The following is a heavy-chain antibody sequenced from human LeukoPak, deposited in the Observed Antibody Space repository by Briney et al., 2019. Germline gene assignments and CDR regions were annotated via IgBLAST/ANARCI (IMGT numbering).Heavy chain of an antibody. D-gene: IGHD3-3*01. V-gene: IGHV4-34*01. CDR1: GGSFSGYY. Sequence: SETLSLTCAVYGGSFSGYYWSWIRQPPGKGLEWIGEINHSGSTNYNPSLKSRVTISVDTSKNQFSLKLSSVTAADTAVYYCASPILAQSTYYDFWSGYYTGIVSHYGMDVWGQGTTVTVSS. CDR2: INHSGST. CDR3: ASPILAQSTYYDFWSGYYTGIVSHYGMDV. J-gene: IGHJ6*02.